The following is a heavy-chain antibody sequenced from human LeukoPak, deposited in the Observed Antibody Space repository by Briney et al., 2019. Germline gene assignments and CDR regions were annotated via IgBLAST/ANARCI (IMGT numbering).Heavy chain of an antibody. J-gene: IGHJ3*02. D-gene: IGHD3-22*01. CDR1: GSPISSSMNY. V-gene: IGHV4-61*05. Sequence: PSETLSLTCSVSGSPISSSMNYWGWVRQPPGKGLEWIGYIYYSGSTNYNPSLKSRVTISVDTSKNQFSLKLSSVTAADTAVYYCARLGIVGDSSARGAFDIWGQGTMVTVSS. CDR3: ARLGIVGDSSARGAFDI. CDR2: IYYSGST.